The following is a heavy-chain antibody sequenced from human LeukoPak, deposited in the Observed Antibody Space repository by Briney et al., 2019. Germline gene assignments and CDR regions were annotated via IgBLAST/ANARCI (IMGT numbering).Heavy chain of an antibody. Sequence: ASVKVSCKASGGTFSSYAISWVRQAPGQGLEWMGGIIPIFGTANYAQKFQGRVTITADKSTSTAYMELSRLRSDDTAVYYCARAKPEMATIMGDYWGQGTLVTVSS. J-gene: IGHJ4*02. V-gene: IGHV1-69*06. CDR2: IIPIFGTA. CDR1: GGTFSSYA. CDR3: ARAKPEMATIMGDY. D-gene: IGHD5-24*01.